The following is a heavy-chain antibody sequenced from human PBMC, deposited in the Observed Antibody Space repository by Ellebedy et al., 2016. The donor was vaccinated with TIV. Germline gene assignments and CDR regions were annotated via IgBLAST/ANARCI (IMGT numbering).Heavy chain of an antibody. CDR3: ARDLYGDYISFDY. CDR2: IYHSGST. J-gene: IGHJ4*02. D-gene: IGHD4-17*01. CDR1: GGSISSSNW. V-gene: IGHV4-4*02. Sequence: SCAVSGGSISSSNWWSWVRQPPGKGLEWIGEIYHSGSTNYNPSLKSRVTISVDKSKNQFSLKLSSVTAADTAVYYCARDLYGDYISFDYWGQGTLVTVSS.